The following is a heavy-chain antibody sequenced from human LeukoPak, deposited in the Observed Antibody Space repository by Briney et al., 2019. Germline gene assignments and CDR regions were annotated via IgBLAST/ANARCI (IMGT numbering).Heavy chain of an antibody. J-gene: IGHJ3*02. V-gene: IGHV4-34*01. Sequence: SETLSLTCAVYGGSLNDYLWRWIRQPPGQGLEWIGEIGHSGTTNYNPSLKSRVTISVDTSKNQFSLKLTSVTAADTAVYYCARELISSRAAFDTWGQGTVVTVSS. CDR1: GGSLNDYL. CDR2: IGHSGTT. CDR3: ARELISSRAAFDT. D-gene: IGHD3-10*01.